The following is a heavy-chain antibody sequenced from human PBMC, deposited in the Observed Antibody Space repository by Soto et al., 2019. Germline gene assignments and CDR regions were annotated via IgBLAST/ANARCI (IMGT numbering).Heavy chain of an antibody. CDR3: ASGEIGDTISGVPTVAYYYGLDV. CDR1: TISVPSGTYY. Sequence: QVQLQGSGPGLVKPSETLSLTCTVSTISVPSGTYYWSWIRQPSGQGLEWIGYIHASGSTKYNPSLKNRVTISVDTSKNQFSLKLTSVTAADTGVYYCASGEIGDTISGVPTVAYYYGLDVWGQGTTVTVSS. D-gene: IGHD3-3*01. J-gene: IGHJ6*02. V-gene: IGHV4-61*01. CDR2: IHASGST.